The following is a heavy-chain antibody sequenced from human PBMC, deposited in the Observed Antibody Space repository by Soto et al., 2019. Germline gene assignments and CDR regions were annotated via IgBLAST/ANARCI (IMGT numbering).Heavy chain of an antibody. V-gene: IGHV4-4*07. CDR3: ARDRLYYDILTGYYSSPPYYYYGMDV. CDR2: IYTSGST. CDR1: GGSISSYY. Sequence: PSETLSLTCTVSGGSISSYYWSWIRQPAGKGLEWIGRIYTSGSTNYNPSLKSRVTMSVDTSKNQFSLKLSSVTAADTAVYYCARDRLYYDILTGYYSSPPYYYYGMDVWGQGTTVTVSS. D-gene: IGHD3-9*01. J-gene: IGHJ6*02.